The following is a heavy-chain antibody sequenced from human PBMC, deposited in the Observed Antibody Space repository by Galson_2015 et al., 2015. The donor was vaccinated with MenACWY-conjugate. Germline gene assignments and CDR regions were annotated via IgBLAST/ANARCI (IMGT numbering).Heavy chain of an antibody. J-gene: IGHJ4*02. CDR3: AGGSGWLTEY. CDR2: IYYGGNT. D-gene: IGHD5-24*01. V-gene: IGHV3-53*01. Sequence: SLIYYGGNTHSADSLKGRFSISRDTSKNSLYLQTNSLRAEDTAVYYCAGGSGWLTEYWGQGTLVTVST.